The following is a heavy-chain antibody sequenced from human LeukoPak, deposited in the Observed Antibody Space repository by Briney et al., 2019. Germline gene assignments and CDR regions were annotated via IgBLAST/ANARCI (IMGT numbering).Heavy chain of an antibody. CDR2: INPNSGGT. Sequence: ASVRVSCKASGYTFTGYYMHWVRQAPGQGLEWMGRINPNSGGTNYAQKFQGRVTMTRDTSLSTAYMELSRLRSDDTAMYYCATGSAVGATKAGEMEDYWGQGTLVTVSS. V-gene: IGHV1-2*06. J-gene: IGHJ4*02. CDR1: GYTFTGYY. CDR3: ATGSAVGATKAGEMEDY. D-gene: IGHD1-26*01.